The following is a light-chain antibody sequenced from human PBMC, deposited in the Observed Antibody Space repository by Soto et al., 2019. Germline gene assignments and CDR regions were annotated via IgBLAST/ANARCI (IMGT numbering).Light chain of an antibody. CDR3: QQYGNSPPNT. Sequence: EIVLTQSPGTLSLSPGERATLSCRASQSVSSSYLARYQQKPGQAPRLLIYGASSRVTGIPDRFSGSGSGTDFTLTISRLEPEDFAVYFCQQYGNSPPNTFGQGAKVDIK. CDR2: GAS. CDR1: QSVSSSY. J-gene: IGKJ2*01. V-gene: IGKV3-20*01.